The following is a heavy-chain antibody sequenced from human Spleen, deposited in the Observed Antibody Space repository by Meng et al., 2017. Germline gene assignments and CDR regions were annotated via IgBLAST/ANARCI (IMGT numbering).Heavy chain of an antibody. CDR1: GFTFSSSA. J-gene: IGHJ4*02. D-gene: IGHD4-17*01. V-gene: IGHV3-23*01. CDR2: IGRSADNT. CDR3: AKIVTVTIDYFDH. Sequence: EVQLLESGGGLVQPGGCRRLCCAASGFTFSSSAMSWVRQAPGKGLEWVAGIGRSADNTKYADSVKGRFSISRDNSNDAVYLQMNSLRAEDTAVYYCAKIVTVTIDYFDHWGQGTLVTVSS.